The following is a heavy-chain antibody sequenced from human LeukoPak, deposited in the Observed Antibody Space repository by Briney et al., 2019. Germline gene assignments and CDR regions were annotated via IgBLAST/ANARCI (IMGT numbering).Heavy chain of an antibody. CDR1: GFTFSSYS. CDR3: ARDEWGDAFDI. Sequence: GGSLRLSCAASGFTFSSYSMNWVRQAPGKGLEWVSSISSSSSYIHSADSVRGRFTISRDNAKNSLFLQMNSLRAEDTAVYYCARDEWGDAFDIWGHGTMVTVFS. V-gene: IGHV3-21*01. CDR2: ISSSSSYI. D-gene: IGHD1-26*01. J-gene: IGHJ3*02.